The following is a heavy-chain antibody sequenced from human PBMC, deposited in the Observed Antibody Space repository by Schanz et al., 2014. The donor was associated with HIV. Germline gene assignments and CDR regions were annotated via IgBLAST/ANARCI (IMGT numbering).Heavy chain of an antibody. V-gene: IGHV3-30-3*01. D-gene: IGHD6-13*01. CDR1: GFTFSTYA. CDR2: ISFDGSNK. CDR3: SREKYSSTWWRAGLYFYGMDV. J-gene: IGHJ6*02. Sequence: QVQLVESGGGVVQPGRSLRLSCAASGFTFSTYAMHWVRQAPGKGLEWMAVISFDGSNKYYADSVKGQFTISRDNSKNTLVLQSNSLRSEDTAVYYCSREKYSSTWWRAGLYFYGMDVWCQGTTDTVSS.